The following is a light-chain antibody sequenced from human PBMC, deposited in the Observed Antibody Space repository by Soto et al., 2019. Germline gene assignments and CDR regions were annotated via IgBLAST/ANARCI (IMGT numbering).Light chain of an antibody. J-gene: IGKJ1*01. CDR2: DAS. Sequence: DIQMTQSPSTLSASVGDRVTITFRASQSISSWLAWYQQKPGKAPNLLIFDASSLESGVPSRFSGSGSGTEFTLTISTLQPDDFATYYCQQYHSYRTFGQGTKVDIK. V-gene: IGKV1-5*01. CDR1: QSISSW. CDR3: QQYHSYRT.